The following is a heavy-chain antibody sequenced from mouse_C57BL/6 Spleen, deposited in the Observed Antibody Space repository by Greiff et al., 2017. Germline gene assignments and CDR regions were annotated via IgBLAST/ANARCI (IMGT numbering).Heavy chain of an antibody. Sequence: EVKLVESGGGLVKPGGSLKLSCAASGFTFSDYGMHWVRQAPEKGLEWVAYISSGSSTIYYADTVKGRFTISRDNAKNTLFLQMTSLRSEDTAMYYCARPYGNYVFAYWGQGTLVTVSA. V-gene: IGHV5-17*01. CDR3: ARPYGNYVFAY. CDR2: ISSGSSTI. D-gene: IGHD2-1*01. J-gene: IGHJ3*01. CDR1: GFTFSDYG.